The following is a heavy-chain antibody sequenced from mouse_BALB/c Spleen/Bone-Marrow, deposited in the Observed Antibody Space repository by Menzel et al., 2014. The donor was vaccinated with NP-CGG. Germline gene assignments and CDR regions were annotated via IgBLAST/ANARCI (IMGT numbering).Heavy chain of an antibody. Sequence: EVKLQESGGGLVKSGGSLKLSCAASGFTFSSYAMSWVRQTPEKRLEWVASIYSGGSIYYPDSVKSRFTISRDNARNILCLQMSSLRSEDTAMYYCADGDSFAYWGQGTLVTVSA. CDR3: ADGDSFAY. V-gene: IGHV5-6-5*01. CDR2: IYSGGSI. D-gene: IGHD2-13*01. J-gene: IGHJ3*01. CDR1: GFTFSSYA.